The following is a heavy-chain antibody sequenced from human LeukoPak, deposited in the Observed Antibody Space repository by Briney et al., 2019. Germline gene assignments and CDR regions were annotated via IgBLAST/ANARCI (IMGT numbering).Heavy chain of an antibody. J-gene: IGHJ6*02. V-gene: IGHV1-18*01. CDR1: GYTFTSYG. D-gene: IGHD6-13*01. CDR3: ARERGSSSWLFTYYYYYGMDV. CDR2: ISAYNGNT. Sequence: ASVKVSCKASGYTFTSYGISWVRQAPGQGLECMGWISAYNGNTNYAQKLQGRVTMTTDTSTSTGYMELRSLRSDDTAVYYCARERGSSSWLFTYYYYYGMDVWGQGTTVTVSS.